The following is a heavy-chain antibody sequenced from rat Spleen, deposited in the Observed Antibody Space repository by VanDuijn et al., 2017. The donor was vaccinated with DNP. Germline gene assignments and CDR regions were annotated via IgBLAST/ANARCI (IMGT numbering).Heavy chain of an antibody. CDR1: GYSITSHY. CDR3: ARWYNYFDY. V-gene: IGHV3-1*01. Sequence: EVQLQESGPGLVKPSQSPSLTCSVTGYSITSHYWGWILKFPGNKMVYNGHIAYSGTTNYNPSLKSRIYITRDTSKNQFFLHLNSVTSEDTATYYCARWYNYFDYWGQGVMVTVSS. D-gene: IGHD1-5*01. CDR2: IAYSGTT. J-gene: IGHJ2*01.